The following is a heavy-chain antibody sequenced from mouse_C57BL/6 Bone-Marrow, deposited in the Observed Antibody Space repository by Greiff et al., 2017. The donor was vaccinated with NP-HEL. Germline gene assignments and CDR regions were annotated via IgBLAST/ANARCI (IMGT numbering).Heavy chain of an antibody. CDR2: IDPETGGT. D-gene: IGHD2-1*01. J-gene: IGHJ4*01. CDR1: GYTFTDYE. V-gene: IGHV1-15*01. CDR3: PHLLGYAMDY. Sequence: VQLQQSGAELVRPGASVTLSCKASGYTFTDYEMHWVKQTPVHGLEWIGAIDPETGGTAYNQKFKGKAILTADKSSSTAYMELRSLTSEDSAGYYCPHLLGYAMDYWGQGTSVTVSS.